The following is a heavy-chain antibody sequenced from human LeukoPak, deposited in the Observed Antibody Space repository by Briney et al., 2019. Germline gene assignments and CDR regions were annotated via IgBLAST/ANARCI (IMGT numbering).Heavy chain of an antibody. CDR1: GYTFTSYG. CDR2: ISAYNGNT. Sequence: ASVKVSCKASGYTFTSYGISWVRQAPGQGLEWMGWISAYNGNTNYAQKLQGRVTMTTDTSTSTAYMELRSLRSDDTAVYYCARAGSVWSGLNWFDPWGQGTLVTVSS. D-gene: IGHD3-3*01. CDR3: ARAGSVWSGLNWFDP. J-gene: IGHJ5*02. V-gene: IGHV1-18*01.